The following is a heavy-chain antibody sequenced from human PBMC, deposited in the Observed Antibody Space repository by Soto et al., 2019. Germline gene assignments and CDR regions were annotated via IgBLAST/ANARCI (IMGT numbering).Heavy chain of an antibody. J-gene: IGHJ6*02. CDR2: ISAYNGNT. V-gene: IGHV1-18*01. CDR1: GYTFTSYG. CDR3: ARDHAFWSGSIRAQDYYYGMDV. D-gene: IGHD3-3*01. Sequence: ASVKASCKASGYTFTSYGISWVRQAPGQGLEWMGWISAYNGNTNYAQKLQGRVTMTTDTSTSTAYMELRSLRSDDTAVYYCARDHAFWSGSIRAQDYYYGMDVWGQGTTVTVSS.